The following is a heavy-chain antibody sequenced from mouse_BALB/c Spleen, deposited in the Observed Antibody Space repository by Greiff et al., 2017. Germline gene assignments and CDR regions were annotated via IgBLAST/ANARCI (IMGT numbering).Heavy chain of an antibody. J-gene: IGHJ4*01. Sequence: EVQLQQSGPGLVKPSQSLSLTCTVTGYSITSDYAWNWIRQFPGNKLEWMGYISYSGSTSYNPSLKSRISITRDTSKNQFFLQLNSVTTEDTATYYCARRTGPYAMDYWGQGTSVTVSS. CDR2: ISYSGST. D-gene: IGHD3-3*01. CDR1: GYSITSDYA. CDR3: ARRTGPYAMDY. V-gene: IGHV3-2*02.